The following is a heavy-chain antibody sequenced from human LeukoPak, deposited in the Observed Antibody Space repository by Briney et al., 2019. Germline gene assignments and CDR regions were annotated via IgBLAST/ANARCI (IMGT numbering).Heavy chain of an antibody. J-gene: IGHJ5*02. CDR3: ARGSSYYNWFDP. CDR2: INSDGSST. CDR1: GFTFSSYW. V-gene: IGHV3-74*01. D-gene: IGHD3-10*01. Sequence: GGSLRLSCAASGFTFSSYWMHWVRQAPGKGLVWVSRINSDGSSTSHADSVKGRFTISRDNAKNTLYLQMNSLRAEDTAVYYCARGSSYYNWFDPWGQGTLVTVSS.